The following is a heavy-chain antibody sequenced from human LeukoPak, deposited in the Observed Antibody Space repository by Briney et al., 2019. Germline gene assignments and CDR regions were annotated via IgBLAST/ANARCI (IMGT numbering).Heavy chain of an antibody. Sequence: PSETLSLTCTVTGGSISSYYWSWIRQPPGKGLEWIGYIYYSGSTNYNPSLKSRVTISVDTSKNQFSLKLSSVTAADTAVYYCARLSDYYDSSGYYLDYWGQGTLVTVSS. CDR1: GGSISSYY. CDR3: ARLSDYYDSSGYYLDY. D-gene: IGHD3-22*01. J-gene: IGHJ4*02. CDR2: IYYSGST. V-gene: IGHV4-59*08.